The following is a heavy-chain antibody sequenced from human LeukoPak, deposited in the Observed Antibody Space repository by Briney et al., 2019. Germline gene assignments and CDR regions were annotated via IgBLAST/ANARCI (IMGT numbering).Heavy chain of an antibody. CDR3: ARYGNSAVY. CDR2: IHYTGTT. J-gene: IGHJ4*02. CDR1: GGYISINRHY. V-gene: IGHV4-39*07. Sequence: PSETLFLTCTISGGYISINRHYWAWLRKPPGKGLDWIGTIHYTGTTYYNPYLRSRVSISVDRSTNQFSLRVSPVTAADTAVYYCARYGNSAVYWGQGTLVTVSS. D-gene: IGHD4-23*01.